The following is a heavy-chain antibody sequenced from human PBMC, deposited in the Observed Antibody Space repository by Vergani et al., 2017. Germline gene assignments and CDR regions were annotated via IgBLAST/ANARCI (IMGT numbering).Heavy chain of an antibody. CDR3: AHREVRGAWFMDV. J-gene: IGHJ6*02. V-gene: IGHV2-5*01. CDR2: VYWNDDE. Sequence: QITLKESGPTLVKPTQTLTLTCTFSGFSLTTGGEGVGWIRQPPGRALEWLAFVYWNDDERYSPSLKSRVTITKDTSKNEVILTMATMDPVDTATYYCAHREVRGAWFMDVWGQGTTVTVSS. CDR1: GFSLTTGGEG. D-gene: IGHD3-10*01.